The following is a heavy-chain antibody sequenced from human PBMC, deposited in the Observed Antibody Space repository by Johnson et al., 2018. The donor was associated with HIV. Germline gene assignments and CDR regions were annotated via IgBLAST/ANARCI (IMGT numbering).Heavy chain of an antibody. D-gene: IGHD2-8*01. CDR3: ARNSGNGLVLRGDAFDM. J-gene: IGHJ3*02. Sequence: MKWVRQTPGMGLEWVSAINWNAGRTGYTDSVKGRFTICRDNSKNTLHLQMNSLSPEDTAVYYCARNSGNGLVLRGDAFDMWGQGTMVTVSS. CDR2: INWNAGRT. V-gene: IGHV3-20*03.